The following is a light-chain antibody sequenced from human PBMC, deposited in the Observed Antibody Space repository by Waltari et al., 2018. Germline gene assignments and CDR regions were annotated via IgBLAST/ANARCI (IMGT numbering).Light chain of an antibody. CDR1: QSVSSS. CDR2: GAS. CDR3: QQYYSWPLT. Sequence: EIVMKQSPATLSVSPGERATLSCRASQSVSSSLAWYQQKPGQAPRLLIYGASTRATGFPARFSGSGSGTEFTLTISSLQSEDFAVYYCQQYYSWPLTFGGGTKVEIK. J-gene: IGKJ4*01. V-gene: IGKV3-15*01.